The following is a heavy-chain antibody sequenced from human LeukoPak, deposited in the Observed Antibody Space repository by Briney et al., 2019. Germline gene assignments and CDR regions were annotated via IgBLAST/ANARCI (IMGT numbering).Heavy chain of an antibody. Sequence: HPGGSLRLSCAASGFTFSSYSMNWVRQAPGKGLEWVSTISGDGGRTYYADSVKGRFTISRDNSKNTLYLQMNSLRAEDTAVYYCAKTEFGEDAFDIWGQGTMVTVSS. CDR2: ISGDGGRT. D-gene: IGHD3-10*01. CDR3: AKTEFGEDAFDI. V-gene: IGHV3-23*01. CDR1: GFTFSSYS. J-gene: IGHJ3*02.